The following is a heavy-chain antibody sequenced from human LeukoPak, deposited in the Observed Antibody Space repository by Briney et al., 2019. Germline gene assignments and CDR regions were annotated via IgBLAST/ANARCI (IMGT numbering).Heavy chain of an antibody. Sequence: GGSLRLSCAASGFTFSTYAMNWVRQAPGKGLEWASAISGSGGGTYYADSVKGRFTISRDNSKNTLYLQMNSLRAEDTAVYYCAKGLAMVRGVIIPFGYWGQGTLVTVSS. J-gene: IGHJ4*02. V-gene: IGHV3-23*01. CDR2: ISGSGGGT. CDR3: AKGLAMVRGVIIPFGY. CDR1: GFTFSTYA. D-gene: IGHD3-10*01.